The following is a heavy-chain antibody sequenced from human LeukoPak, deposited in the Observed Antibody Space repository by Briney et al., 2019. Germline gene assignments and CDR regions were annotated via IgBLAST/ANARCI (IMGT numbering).Heavy chain of an antibody. J-gene: IGHJ6*03. CDR2: ISGSGGST. Sequence: GGSLRLSCAASGFTFSSYNMNWVRQAPGKGLEWGSAISGSGGSTYYADSVKGRFTISRDNSKNTLYLQMNSPRAEDTAVYYCAKDGRLQLWLFYYMDVWGKGTTVTISS. CDR3: AKDGRLQLWLFYYMDV. V-gene: IGHV3-23*01. D-gene: IGHD5-18*01. CDR1: GFTFSSYN.